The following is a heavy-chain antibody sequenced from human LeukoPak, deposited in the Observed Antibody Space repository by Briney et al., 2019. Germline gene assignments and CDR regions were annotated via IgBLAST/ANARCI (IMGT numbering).Heavy chain of an antibody. CDR1: GFTFSSYE. CDR3: ARAMTS. V-gene: IGHV3-48*03. CDR2: ISSSGTII. D-gene: IGHD4-11*01. Sequence: GGSLRLSCTASGFTFSSYEMNWVRQAPGKGLEWVSHISSSGTIIYYADSVKGRFTISRDKAKNSLYLQLNSLRAEDTAVYYCARAMTSWGQGTLVTVSS. J-gene: IGHJ4*02.